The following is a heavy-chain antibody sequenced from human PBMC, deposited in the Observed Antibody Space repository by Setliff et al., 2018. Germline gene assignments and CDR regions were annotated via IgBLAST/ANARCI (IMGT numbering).Heavy chain of an antibody. CDR2: ISYSGTP. V-gene: IGHV4-39*01. CDR3: VRPGGTTVVARHFDY. J-gene: IGHJ4*01. CDR1: ADSFTSSRYY. Sequence: PSETMSLTCTVSADSFTSSRYYWGWLRQAPGSGLEWIGSISYSGTPYYKASVECRVTITIDTSRNQFSLELRSVTVADTATYYCVRPGGTTVVARHFDYWGSGILVTVSS. D-gene: IGHD2-15*01.